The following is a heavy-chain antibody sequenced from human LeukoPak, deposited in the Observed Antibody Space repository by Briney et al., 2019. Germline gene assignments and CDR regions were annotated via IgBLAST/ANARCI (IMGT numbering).Heavy chain of an antibody. V-gene: IGHV4-4*07. CDR2: IYTSGST. CDR1: GGSISSYY. J-gene: IGHJ4*02. Sequence: SETPSLTCTVSGGSISSYYWSWIRQPAGKGLEWIGRIYTSGSTNYNPSLKSRVTISADKSKNQFSLKLSSVTAADTAVYYCARGRTGFLSGSYPRMRCCYFDYWGQGTLVTVSS. CDR3: ARGRTGFLSGSYPRMRCCYFDY. D-gene: IGHD1-26*01.